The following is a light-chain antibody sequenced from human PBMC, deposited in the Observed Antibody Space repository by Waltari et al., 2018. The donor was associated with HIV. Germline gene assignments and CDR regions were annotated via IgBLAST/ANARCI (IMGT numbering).Light chain of an antibody. V-gene: IGLV1-47*01. CDR1: GSNVGVNF. Sequence: QSVLTQAPSASGTPGQRVTLSCSGTGSNVGVNFVSGYQQLPGMAPKLLIYSNNERPSRVPDRFSGSKSGTSASLAISGLRSEDEAVYFCAAWDDSVSGWAFGEGTKVTVL. J-gene: IGLJ2*01. CDR3: AAWDDSVSGWA. CDR2: SNN.